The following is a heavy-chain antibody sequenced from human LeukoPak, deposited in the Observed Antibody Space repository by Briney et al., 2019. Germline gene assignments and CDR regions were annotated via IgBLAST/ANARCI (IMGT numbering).Heavy chain of an antibody. J-gene: IGHJ3*02. D-gene: IGHD4-17*01. Sequence: PGGSLRLSCAASGFTFSNAWMSWVRQAPGKGLEWVGRIKSKTDGGTTDYAAPVKGRFTISRDDSKNTLYLQMNSLKTEDTAVYYCTTAYYGDYNSDAFDIWGQGTMVTVSS. CDR1: GFTFSNAW. V-gene: IGHV3-15*01. CDR3: TTAYYGDYNSDAFDI. CDR2: IKSKTDGGTT.